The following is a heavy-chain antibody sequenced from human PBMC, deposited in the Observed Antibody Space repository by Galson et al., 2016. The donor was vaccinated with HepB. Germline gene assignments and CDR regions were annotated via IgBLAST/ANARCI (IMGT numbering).Heavy chain of an antibody. CDR2: IYSGGST. CDR1: GFTVSSNY. D-gene: IGHD4-23*01. J-gene: IGHJ4*02. V-gene: IGHV3-53*01. Sequence: SLRLSCAASGFTVSSNYMTWVRQAPGKGLEWVSFIYSGGSTYYADSVKGRFTISRDISKNTVYLQMNSLRAEDTAVYYCARGGGGWPIDHWGQGTLVTVSS. CDR3: ARGGGGWPIDH.